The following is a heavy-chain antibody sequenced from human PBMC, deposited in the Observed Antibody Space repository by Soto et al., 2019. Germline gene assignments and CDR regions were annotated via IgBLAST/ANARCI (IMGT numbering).Heavy chain of an antibody. V-gene: IGHV3-23*04. D-gene: IGHD1-26*01. J-gene: IGHJ5*02. Sequence: EVQLVESGGGLVKPGGSLRLSCAASGFTFSSYAMSWVRQAPGEGLEWVSSISSSGASTYFADSVKGRFTISRDNSKNTLYLQMNSLRAEDTAVYYCAKEAISTARIGWFDPWGQGTLVTVSS. CDR2: ISSSGAST. CDR3: AKEAISTARIGWFDP. CDR1: GFTFSSYA.